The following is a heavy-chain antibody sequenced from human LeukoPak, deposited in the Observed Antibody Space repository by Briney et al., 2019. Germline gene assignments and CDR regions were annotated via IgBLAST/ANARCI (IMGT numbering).Heavy chain of an antibody. CDR1: GASISSHY. V-gene: IGHV4-59*11. Sequence: PSETLSLTCTVSGASISSHYWSCIRQSPGKGLEWIGYVSYSGSTDYNPSLKSRVTLSVDTSKNQISLRLSSVTAADTAVYYCTRDGGVAVTPLDFDFWGQGTLVTVSS. J-gene: IGHJ4*02. CDR3: TRDGGVAVTPLDFDF. CDR2: VSYSGST. D-gene: IGHD6-19*01.